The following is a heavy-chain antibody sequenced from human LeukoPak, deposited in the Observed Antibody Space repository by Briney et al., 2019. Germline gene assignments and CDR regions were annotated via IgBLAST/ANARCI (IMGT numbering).Heavy chain of an antibody. CDR1: GGSISNYY. CDR2: IYSSGII. CDR3: ARGPRDTSGWWGWFDT. V-gene: IGHV4-4*07. D-gene: IGHD6-19*01. J-gene: IGHJ5*02. Sequence: SETLSLTCTVSGGSISNYYWSWIRQPAGKALEWIGRIYSSGIITYNPSLKSRVTMSVDTSKNQFSLKLSSVTAADTAVYYCARGPRDTSGWWGWFDTWGQGNLVSVSS.